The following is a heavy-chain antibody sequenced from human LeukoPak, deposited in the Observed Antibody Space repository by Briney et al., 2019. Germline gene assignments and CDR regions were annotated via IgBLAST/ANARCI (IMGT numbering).Heavy chain of an antibody. CDR2: ISGSGGST. CDR3: AKNGGYCSSTSCYLGVIPDAFDI. CDR1: GFTFSSYA. V-gene: IGHV3-23*01. J-gene: IGHJ3*02. D-gene: IGHD2-2*01. Sequence: GGSLRLSCAASGFTFSSYAMSWVRQAPGKGLEWVSAISGSGGSTYYADSVKGRFTISRDNSKNTLYLQMNSLRAEDTAVYYCAKNGGYCSSTSCYLGVIPDAFDIWGQGTMVTVSS.